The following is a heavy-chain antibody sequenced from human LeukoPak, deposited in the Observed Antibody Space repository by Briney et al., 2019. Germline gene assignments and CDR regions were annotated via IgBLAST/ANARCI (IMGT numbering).Heavy chain of an antibody. CDR2: IIDSGNSI. J-gene: IGHJ4*02. Sequence: GGSLRLSCAASGFTFSSCAMSWVRQAPGKGLGWVSTIIDSGNSIYYADSAEGRFTISRDNSKNTLYLQMNSLRAGDTAVYYCAKDPIFSGSYGVFDYWGLGTLVTVSS. V-gene: IGHV3-23*01. CDR3: AKDPIFSGSYGVFDY. CDR1: GFTFSSCA. D-gene: IGHD1-26*01.